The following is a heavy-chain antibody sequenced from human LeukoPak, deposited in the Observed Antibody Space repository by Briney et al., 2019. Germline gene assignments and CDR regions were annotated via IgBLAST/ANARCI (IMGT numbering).Heavy chain of an antibody. Sequence: GGSLRLSCAASGFTFSSHSMTWVRQAPGKGLEWVSLISSSSSYIYYADSVKGRFTISRDNAKNSLSLQMNSLRVEDTAVYYCARARSDSPRSFDYWGQGTLVTVSS. CDR1: GFTFSSHS. J-gene: IGHJ4*02. D-gene: IGHD3-22*01. V-gene: IGHV3-21*01. CDR2: ISSSSSYI. CDR3: ARARSDSPRSFDY.